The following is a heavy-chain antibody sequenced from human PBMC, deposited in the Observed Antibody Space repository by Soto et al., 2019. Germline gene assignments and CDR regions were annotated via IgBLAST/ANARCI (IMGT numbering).Heavy chain of an antibody. D-gene: IGHD5-12*01. Sequence: PGGSLRLSCAAAGFTFINHWMHWVLQAPGRGLVWVSRINSEGSSTFYADSVKGRFTISRDNAKNTVYLQMNSLRGDDTGVYYCARGIQWRYGMDVWGQGTTVTVSS. CDR3: ARGIQWRYGMDV. CDR2: INSEGSST. CDR1: GFTFINHW. J-gene: IGHJ6*02. V-gene: IGHV3-74*01.